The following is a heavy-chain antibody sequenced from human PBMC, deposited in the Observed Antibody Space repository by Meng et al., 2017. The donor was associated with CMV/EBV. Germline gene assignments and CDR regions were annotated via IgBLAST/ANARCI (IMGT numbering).Heavy chain of an antibody. J-gene: IGHJ4*02. V-gene: IGHV1-69*04. CDR3: ARDLNY. CDR1: GYTFTGYY. Sequence: SVKVSCKASGYTFTGYYMHWVRQAPGQGLEWMGRIIPILGIANYAQKFQGRVTITADKSTSTAYMELSSLRSEDTAVYYCARDLNYWGQGTLVTVSS. CDR2: IIPILGIA.